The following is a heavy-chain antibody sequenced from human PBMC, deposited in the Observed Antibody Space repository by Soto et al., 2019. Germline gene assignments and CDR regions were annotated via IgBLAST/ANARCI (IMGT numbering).Heavy chain of an antibody. CDR1: GFTFSSYG. J-gene: IGHJ3*02. D-gene: IGHD2-15*01. CDR3: AKDLCSGGSCYARWAFDI. CDR2: ISYDGSNK. Sequence: QVQLVESGGGVVQPGRSLRLSCAASGFTFSSYGMHWVRQAPGKGLEWVAVISYDGSNKYYADSVKGRFTISRDNSNNTLYLQMNSLRAEDTAVYYCAKDLCSGGSCYARWAFDIWGQGTMVTVSS. V-gene: IGHV3-30*18.